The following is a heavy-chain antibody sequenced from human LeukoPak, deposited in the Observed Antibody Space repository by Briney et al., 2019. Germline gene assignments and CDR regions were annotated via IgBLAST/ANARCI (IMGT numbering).Heavy chain of an antibody. CDR3: ARPLGSLKEYWWFDP. CDR2: INPRGTST. CDR1: GYSFTSHY. Sequence: ASVKVSCKASGYSFTSHYMHWVRQAPGQGLEWMGLINPRGTSTIYAEKFQGRVTMTRDTSSTTVYMELTRPRSDDTAVYYCARPLGSLKEYWWFDPWGQGTLVTVSS. V-gene: IGHV1-46*01. J-gene: IGHJ5*02. D-gene: IGHD2/OR15-2a*01.